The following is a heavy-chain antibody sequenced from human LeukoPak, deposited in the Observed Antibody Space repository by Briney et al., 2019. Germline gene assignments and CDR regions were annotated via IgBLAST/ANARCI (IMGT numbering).Heavy chain of an antibody. J-gene: IGHJ4*02. CDR1: GYTFTSYY. V-gene: IGHV1-2*02. Sequence: ASVKVSRKASGYTFTSYYMHWVRQAPGQGLEWMGWINPNSGGTNYAQKFQGRVTMTRDTSISTAYMELSNLRSDDTAVYYCARSLISSSWYRSDYWGQGTLVTVSS. D-gene: IGHD6-13*01. CDR2: INPNSGGT. CDR3: ARSLISSSWYRSDY.